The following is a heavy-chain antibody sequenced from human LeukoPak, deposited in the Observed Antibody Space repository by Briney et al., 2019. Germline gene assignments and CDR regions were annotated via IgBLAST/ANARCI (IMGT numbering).Heavy chain of an antibody. CDR3: ATAPHQYYYDSSGSHFDY. CDR1: GYTFTSYG. V-gene: IGHV1-18*01. J-gene: IGHJ4*02. D-gene: IGHD3-22*01. CDR2: ISVYNGNT. Sequence: ASVKVSCKASGYTFTSYGISWVRQAPGQGLEWMGWISVYNGNTIYAQKFQGRVTMTEDTSTDTAYMELSSLRSEDTAVYYCATAPHQYYYDSSGSHFDYWGQGTLVTVSS.